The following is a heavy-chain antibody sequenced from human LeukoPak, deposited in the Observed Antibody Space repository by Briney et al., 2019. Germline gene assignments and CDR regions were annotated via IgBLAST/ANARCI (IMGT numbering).Heavy chain of an antibody. CDR3: AKDKDYYDSSGYYQPLTY. D-gene: IGHD3-22*01. V-gene: IGHV3-23*01. J-gene: IGHJ4*02. CDR1: GFTFSSYA. Sequence: GGSLRLSRAASGFTFSSYAMSWVRQAPGKGLEWVSAISGSGGSTYYADSVKGRFTISRDNSKNTLYLQMNSLRAEDTAVYYCAKDKDYYDSSGYYQPLTYWGQGTLVTVSS. CDR2: ISGSGGST.